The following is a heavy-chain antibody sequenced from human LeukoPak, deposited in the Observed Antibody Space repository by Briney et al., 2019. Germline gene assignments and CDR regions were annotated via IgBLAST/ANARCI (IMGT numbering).Heavy chain of an antibody. D-gene: IGHD3-3*01. J-gene: IGHJ5*02. Sequence: PVKASCKASGGTFSRYTISWVRQDPGPGLEWTGRIIPILGIANYAQKFQGRVTITADKSTSTAYMELSSLRSEDTAVYYCASWSESDTIFGVPRGNWFDPWGQGTLVTVSS. V-gene: IGHV1-69*02. CDR2: IIPILGIA. CDR1: GGTFSRYT. CDR3: ASWSESDTIFGVPRGNWFDP.